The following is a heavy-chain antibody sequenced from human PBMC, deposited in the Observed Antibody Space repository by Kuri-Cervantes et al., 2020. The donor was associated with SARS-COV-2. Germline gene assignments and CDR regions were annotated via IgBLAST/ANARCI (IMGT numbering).Heavy chain of an antibody. Sequence: ASVKVSCKASGYTFTSYGISWVRQAPGQGLEWMGWISAYNGNTNYAQKLQGRVTMTTDTSTSTAYMELRSLRSDDTAVYYCAKALRMAAAGAYYYYYMDVWGKGTTVTVSS. CDR3: AKALRMAAAGAYYYYYMDV. D-gene: IGHD6-13*01. CDR1: GYTFTSYG. J-gene: IGHJ6*03. CDR2: ISAYNGNT. V-gene: IGHV1-18*01.